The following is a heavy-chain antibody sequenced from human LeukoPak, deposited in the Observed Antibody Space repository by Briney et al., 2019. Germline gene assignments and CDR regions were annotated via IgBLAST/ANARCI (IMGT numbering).Heavy chain of an antibody. CDR1: GFTFSSFG. CDR2: ISYDGSKK. V-gene: IGHV3-30*03. D-gene: IGHD1-1*01. Sequence: PGGSLRLSCAVSGFTFSSFGMHWVRQAPGKGLEWVAVISYDGSKKYYADSVKGRFTISRDNAKNSLYLQMNSLRAEDTAVYYCARVQGIGALQLFDYWGQGTLVTVSS. CDR3: ARVQGIGALQLFDY. J-gene: IGHJ4*02.